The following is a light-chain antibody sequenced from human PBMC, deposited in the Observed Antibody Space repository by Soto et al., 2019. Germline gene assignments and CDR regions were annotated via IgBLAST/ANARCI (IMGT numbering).Light chain of an antibody. J-gene: IGKJ1*01. CDR1: QSLRRTY. V-gene: IGKV3-20*01. CDR3: QQYGSSSWT. Sequence: GLPQFPATLSVSPGETATLSCRASQSLRRTYVAWYQHKPGQAPRLLIYDASSRATGIPDRFSGSGSGTDFTLTISRLEPEDFAVYYCQQYGSSSWTFGQGTKVDIK. CDR2: DAS.